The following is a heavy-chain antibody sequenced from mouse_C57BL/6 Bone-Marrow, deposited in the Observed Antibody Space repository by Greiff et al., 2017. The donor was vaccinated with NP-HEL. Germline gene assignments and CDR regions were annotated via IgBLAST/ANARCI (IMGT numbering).Heavy chain of an antibody. CDR3: ANYYYGSSYGFAY. Sequence: VQLQQSGPELVRPGASVKISCKAPGYTFTSHWMQWVRQRPGQGLEWIGEIFPGSGRTYYNEKFKGKATLTVDTSSSTAYMQLSSLTSEDSAVYFCANYYYGSSYGFAYWGQGTLVTVSA. D-gene: IGHD1-1*01. V-gene: IGHV1-56*01. CDR2: IFPGSGRT. CDR1: GYTFTSHW. J-gene: IGHJ3*01.